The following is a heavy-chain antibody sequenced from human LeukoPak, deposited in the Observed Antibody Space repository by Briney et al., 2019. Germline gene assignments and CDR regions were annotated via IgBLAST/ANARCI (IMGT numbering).Heavy chain of an antibody. D-gene: IGHD2-15*01. Sequence: PSETLSLTCTVSGGSISSSSYYWGWIRQPPGKGLEWIGSIYYSGSTCYNPSLKSRVTISVDTSKNQFSLKLSSVTAADTAVYYCASVVAATLWFDPWGQGTLVTVSS. J-gene: IGHJ5*02. CDR1: GGSISSSSYY. V-gene: IGHV4-39*01. CDR3: ASVVAATLWFDP. CDR2: IYYSGST.